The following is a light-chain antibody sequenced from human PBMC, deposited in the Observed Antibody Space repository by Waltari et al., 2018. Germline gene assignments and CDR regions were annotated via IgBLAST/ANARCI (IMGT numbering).Light chain of an antibody. CDR3: QQRSNWPLLT. CDR1: PSVSSY. V-gene: IGKV3-11*01. CDR2: DAS. J-gene: IGKJ4*01. Sequence: EIVLTQSQATLSLSPGERATLSSRASPSVSSYLAWYQQKPGQAPRLLIYDASNRATGIPARFSGSGSGTDFTLTISSLEPEDFAVYYCQQRSNWPLLTFGGGTKVEIK.